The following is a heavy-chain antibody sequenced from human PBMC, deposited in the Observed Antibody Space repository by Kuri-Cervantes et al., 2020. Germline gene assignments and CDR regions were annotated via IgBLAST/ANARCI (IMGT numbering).Heavy chain of an antibody. CDR2: ISSSSSYI. CDR1: GFTFSSYS. J-gene: IGHJ4*02. CDR3: ARVGVGAQIFDY. V-gene: IGHV3-21*03. Sequence: GGSLRLSCAASGFTFSSYSMNWVRQAPGKGLEWVSSISSSSSYIYYADSAKGRFTISRDNAKNSLYLQMNSLRAEDTAVYYCARVGVGAQIFDYWGQGTLVTVSS. D-gene: IGHD1-26*01.